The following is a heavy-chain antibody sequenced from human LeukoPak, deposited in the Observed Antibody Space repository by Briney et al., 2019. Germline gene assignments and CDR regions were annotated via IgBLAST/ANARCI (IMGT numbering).Heavy chain of an antibody. V-gene: IGHV4-34*01. CDR2: INHSGST. CDR3: ARGSRGITASGWYGY. J-gene: IGHJ6*02. D-gene: IGHD6-19*01. Sequence: SETLSLTCAVYGGSFSGYYWSWIRQPPGKGLEWIGEINHSGSTNYNPSLKSRVTISVDTSKNQFSLKLSSVTAADTAVYYCARGSRGITASGWYGYWGQGTTVTVSS. CDR1: GGSFSGYY.